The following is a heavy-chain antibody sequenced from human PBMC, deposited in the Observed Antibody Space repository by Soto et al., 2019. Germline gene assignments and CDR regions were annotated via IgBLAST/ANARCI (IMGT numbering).Heavy chain of an antibody. CDR2: IWYDGSNK. CDR3: ARVRSCSSTTCYNFDW. Sequence: QVQLVQSGAEVKKPGRSLRLSCAASGFTFSSYGMHWVRQAPGKGLEWVAVIWYDGSNKYYADSVKGRFTISRDNSKNTLYLQMNSLTAEDTAVYYCARVRSCSSTTCYNFDWWGQGTLVTVSS. V-gene: IGHV3-33*01. CDR1: GFTFSSYG. D-gene: IGHD2-2*02. J-gene: IGHJ4*02.